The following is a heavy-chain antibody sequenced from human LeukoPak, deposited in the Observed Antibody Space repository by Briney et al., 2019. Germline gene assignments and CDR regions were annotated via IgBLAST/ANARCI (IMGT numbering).Heavy chain of an antibody. V-gene: IGHV3-23*01. J-gene: IGHJ4*02. CDR2: ISGSGAST. Sequence: GGSLRLSCAASGFTFSSYWMSWVRQAPGKGLEWISGISGSGASTYYADSVKGRFTISRDDSRNTLYLQMNSLRGDDTAVYYCAKDVGKWESLHFFDYWGQGTLVTVSS. CDR1: GFTFSSYW. CDR3: AKDVGKWESLHFFDY. D-gene: IGHD1-26*01.